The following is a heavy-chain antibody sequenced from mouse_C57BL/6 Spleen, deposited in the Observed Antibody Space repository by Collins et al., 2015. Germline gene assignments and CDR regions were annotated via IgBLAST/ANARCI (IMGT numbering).Heavy chain of an antibody. V-gene: IGHV1-74*01. D-gene: IGHD1-1*01. CDR2: IHPSDSDT. J-gene: IGHJ4*01. Sequence: QRPGRGLEWIGRIHPSDSDTNYNQKFKGKATLTVDKSSSTAYMQLSSLTSEDSAVYYCAIPYYYGNSYAMDYWGQGTSVTVSS. CDR3: AIPYYYGNSYAMDY.